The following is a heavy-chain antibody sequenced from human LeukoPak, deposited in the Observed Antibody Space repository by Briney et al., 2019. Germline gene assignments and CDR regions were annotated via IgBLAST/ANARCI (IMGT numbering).Heavy chain of an antibody. CDR3: ARSRTAWNWFDP. CDR1: GFTFITYS. Sequence: GGSLRLSCAASGFTFITYSMNWVRQAPGKGLEWVSYISSSSSYIYYADSVKGRFTISRDNAKNSLYLQMNSLRTEDTAVYYCARSRTAWNWFDPWGQGTLVTVSS. J-gene: IGHJ5*02. V-gene: IGHV3-21*05. CDR2: ISSSSSYI.